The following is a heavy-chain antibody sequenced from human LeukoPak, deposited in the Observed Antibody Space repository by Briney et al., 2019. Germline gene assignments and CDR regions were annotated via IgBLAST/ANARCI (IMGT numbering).Heavy chain of an antibody. J-gene: IGHJ4*02. V-gene: IGHV3-33*01. D-gene: IGHD6-19*01. CDR1: GFTFSSYG. CDR2: KWNDGCIK. Sequence: GRSLRLSCAASGFTFSSYGMHWVRQAPGNGLEWVAVKWNDGCIKYYADSVKGRFTISRDNSKNTLSLQMNSLRAEDTAVYYCAREHYLTTPYSSGWLYYFDYWGQGTLVTVSS. CDR3: AREHYLTTPYSSGWLYYFDY.